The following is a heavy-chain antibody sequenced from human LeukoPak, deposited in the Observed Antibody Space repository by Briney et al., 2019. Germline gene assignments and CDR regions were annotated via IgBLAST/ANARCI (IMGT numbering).Heavy chain of an antibody. J-gene: IGHJ6*02. CDR3: GRYYVMDV. CDR1: GFTFSSYC. V-gene: IGHV3-23*01. Sequence: GGSLRLSCAASGFTFSSYCMSWVRQAPGKGLEWVSGIGISGGITYYADSVKGRFTISRDNSKNTLYLQMNSLRAEDTAVYYCGRYYVMDVWGQGTSVTVSS. CDR2: IGISGGIT.